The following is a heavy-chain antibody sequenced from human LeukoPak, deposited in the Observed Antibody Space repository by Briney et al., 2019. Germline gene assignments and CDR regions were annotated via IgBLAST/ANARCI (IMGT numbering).Heavy chain of an antibody. CDR3: ARGPTTVTTSFDY. D-gene: IGHD4-11*01. Sequence: SETLSLTCNVSGGSISSYYWSWIRQPPGKGLEWIGYIYYSGSTNYNPSLKSRVTISVDTSKNQFSLKLSSVTAADTAVYYCARGPTTVTTSFDYWGQGTLVTVSS. CDR1: GGSISSYY. J-gene: IGHJ4*02. CDR2: IYYSGST. V-gene: IGHV4-59*01.